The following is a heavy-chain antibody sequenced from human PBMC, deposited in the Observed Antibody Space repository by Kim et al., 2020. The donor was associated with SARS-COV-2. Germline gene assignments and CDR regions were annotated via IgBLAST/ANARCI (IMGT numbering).Heavy chain of an antibody. CDR2: ISYDGSNK. CDR1: GFTFSSYG. D-gene: IGHD3-16*01. V-gene: IGHV3-30*18. J-gene: IGHJ4*02. Sequence: GGSLRLSCAASGFTFSSYGMHWVRQAPGKGLEWVAVISYDGSNKYYADSVKGRFTISRDNSKNTLYLQMNSLRAEDTAVYYCAKDLGGRDGGGGGSPYFDYWGQGTLVTVSS. CDR3: AKDLGGRDGGGGGSPYFDY.